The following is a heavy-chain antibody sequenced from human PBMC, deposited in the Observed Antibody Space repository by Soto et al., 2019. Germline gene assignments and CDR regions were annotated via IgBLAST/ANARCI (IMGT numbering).Heavy chain of an antibody. CDR2: IDPSDSYT. V-gene: IGHV5-10-1*01. J-gene: IGHJ5*01. CDR3: ARQHCSGGSCYSGWFDS. CDR1: GYNFTNYW. Sequence: PGASLKISCQGSGYNFTNYWISWVRQMPGKGLAWMGRIDPSDSYTTYSPSSQGHVTIPADKSIITADLQWSSLKASDTAMYYCARQHCSGGSCYSGWFDSWGQGTLVTVSS. D-gene: IGHD2-15*01.